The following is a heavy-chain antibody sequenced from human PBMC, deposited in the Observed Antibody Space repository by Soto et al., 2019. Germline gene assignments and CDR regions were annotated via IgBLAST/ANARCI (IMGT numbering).Heavy chain of an antibody. D-gene: IGHD2-2*01. CDR1: CFSFVDSA. Sequence: GGSLKLSCAASCFSFVDSAMSCVRQPLVKGLEWLAAVNPDGSDTFYADSVKGRFTISRDNSQNTVNLQMKSLRVEDTAIYYCAKQLGYCSTGRCYFDYWGQGT. V-gene: IGHV3-23*01. J-gene: IGHJ4*02. CDR2: VNPDGSDT. CDR3: AKQLGYCSTGRCYFDY.